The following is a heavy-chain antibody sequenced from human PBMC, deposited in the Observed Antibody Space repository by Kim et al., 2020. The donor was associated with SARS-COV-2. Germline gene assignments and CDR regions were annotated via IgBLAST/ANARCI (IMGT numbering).Heavy chain of an antibody. CDR1: GYTFTSYG. CDR3: AGELGNYYYGSGSYYNVLGYGMDV. J-gene: IGHJ6*02. V-gene: IGHV1-18*01. CDR2: ISAYNGNT. Sequence: ASVKVSCKASGYTFTSYGISWVRQAPGQGLEWMGWISAYNGNTNYAQKLQGRVTMTTDTSTSTACMELRSLGSDGTAVYYCAGELGNYYYGSGSYYNVLGYGMDVWGQGTTVTVYS. D-gene: IGHD3-10*01.